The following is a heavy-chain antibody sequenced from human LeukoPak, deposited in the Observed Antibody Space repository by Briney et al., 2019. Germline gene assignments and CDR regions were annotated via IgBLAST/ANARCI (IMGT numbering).Heavy chain of an antibody. CDR3: ARVSSGSYHGD. V-gene: IGHV4-39*07. CDR1: GGSISSSSYY. Sequence: SETLSLTCTVSGGSISSSSYYWGWIRQPPGKGLEWIGSIYYSGSTYYNPSLKSRVTISVDTSKNQFSLKLSSVTAADTAVYYCARVSSGSYHGDWGQGTLVTVSS. D-gene: IGHD1-26*01. CDR2: IYYSGST. J-gene: IGHJ4*02.